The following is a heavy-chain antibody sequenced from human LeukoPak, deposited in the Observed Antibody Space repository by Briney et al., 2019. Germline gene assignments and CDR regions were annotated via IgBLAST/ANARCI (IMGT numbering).Heavy chain of an antibody. Sequence: KPSETLSLTCTVSGGSISSYYWSWIRQPPGKGLEWIGYIYTSGSTNYNPPLKSRVTISVDTSKNQFSLKLSSVTAADTAVYYCARPLNGNWFDPWGQGTLVTVSS. V-gene: IGHV4-4*09. D-gene: IGHD2-8*01. CDR2: IYTSGST. CDR3: ARPLNGNWFDP. CDR1: GGSISSYY. J-gene: IGHJ5*02.